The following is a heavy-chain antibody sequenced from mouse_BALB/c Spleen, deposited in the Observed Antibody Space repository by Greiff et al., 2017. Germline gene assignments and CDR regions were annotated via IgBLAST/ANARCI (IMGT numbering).Heavy chain of an antibody. J-gene: IGHJ4*01. CDR2: ISSGGSYT. Sequence: DVMLVESGGGLVKPGGSLKLSCAASGFTFSSYAMSWVRQSPEKRLEWVAEISSGGSYTYYPDTVTGRFTISRDNAKNTLYLEMSSLRSEDTAMYYCARRITTDAMDYWGQGTSVTVSS. CDR3: ARRITTDAMDY. V-gene: IGHV5-9-4*01. CDR1: GFTFSSYA. D-gene: IGHD2-4*01.